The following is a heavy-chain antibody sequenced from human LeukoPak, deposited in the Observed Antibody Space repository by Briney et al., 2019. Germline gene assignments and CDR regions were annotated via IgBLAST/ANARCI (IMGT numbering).Heavy chain of an antibody. J-gene: IGHJ4*02. Sequence: SETLSLTCTVSGGSISSYYWSWIRQPPGKGLEWIGYIYYSGSTNYNPSLKSQVTISVDTSKNQFSLKLSSVTAADTAVYYCARVGGYDYMVWDYWGQGTLVTVSS. CDR2: IYYSGST. D-gene: IGHD5-12*01. V-gene: IGHV4-59*01. CDR3: ARVGGYDYMVWDY. CDR1: GGSISSYY.